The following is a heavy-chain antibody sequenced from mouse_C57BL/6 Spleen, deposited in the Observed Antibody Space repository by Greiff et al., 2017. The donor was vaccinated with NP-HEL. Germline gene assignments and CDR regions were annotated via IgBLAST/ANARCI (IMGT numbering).Heavy chain of an antibody. Sequence: QVQLKESGPELVKPGASVKISCKASGYAFSSYWMNWVKQRPGKGLEWIGRIYPGDGDTNYNGKFKGKATLTADKSSSTAYMQLSSLTSEDSAVYFCARSGDGYYSYYFDYWGQGTTLTVSS. J-gene: IGHJ2*01. V-gene: IGHV1-82*01. CDR3: ARSGDGYYSYYFDY. D-gene: IGHD2-3*01. CDR2: IYPGDGDT. CDR1: GYAFSSYW.